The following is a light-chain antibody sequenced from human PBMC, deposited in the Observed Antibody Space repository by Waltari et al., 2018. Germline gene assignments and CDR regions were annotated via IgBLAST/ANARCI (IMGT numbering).Light chain of an antibody. V-gene: IGLV3-25*03. CDR1: ALPKQY. CDR2: KDS. J-gene: IGLJ3*02. CDR3: QSADSSSMYWV. Sequence: SYELTQPPSVSVSPGQTARITCSGDALPKQYAYWYHQKPGQAPVLLIYKDSQRPSGIPERFSASSSATTVTLTISGVQAEDEADYYCQSADSSSMYWVFGGGTKLTVL.